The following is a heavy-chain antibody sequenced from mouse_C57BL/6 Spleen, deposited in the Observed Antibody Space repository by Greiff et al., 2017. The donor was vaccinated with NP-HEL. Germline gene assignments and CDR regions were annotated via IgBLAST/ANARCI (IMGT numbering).Heavy chain of an antibody. CDR1: GYTFTSYW. CDR3: ARGGDYLDY. CDR2: IDPSDSYT. Sequence: VQLQQPGAELVKPGASVKLSCKASGYTFTSYWMQWVKQRPGQGLEWIGEIDPSDSYTNYNQKFKGKATLTVDTSSSPAYMQLSSLTSEDSAVYYCARGGDYLDYWGQGTTLTVSS. D-gene: IGHD2-4*01. J-gene: IGHJ2*01. V-gene: IGHV1-50*01.